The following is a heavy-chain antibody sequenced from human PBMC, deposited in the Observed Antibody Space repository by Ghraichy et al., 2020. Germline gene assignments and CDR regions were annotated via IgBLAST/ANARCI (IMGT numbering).Heavy chain of an antibody. CDR1: GGSMSTYY. D-gene: IGHD1-26*01. V-gene: IGHV4-59*10. Sequence: SETLSLTCTVSGGSMSTYYWSWMRQPAGKGLEWIGRIQTSGSTDYNPSLKSRVTMSVDTSKNQFSLNLNSVTAADTAVYYCARYIRGSLGYFDYWGQGTLVTVSS. CDR3: ARYIRGSLGYFDY. J-gene: IGHJ4*02. CDR2: IQTSGST.